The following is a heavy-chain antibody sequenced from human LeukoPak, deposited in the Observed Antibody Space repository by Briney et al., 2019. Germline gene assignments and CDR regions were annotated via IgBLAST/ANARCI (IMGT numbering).Heavy chain of an antibody. CDR3: VKDLLGYCSSTSCYATGPFDY. V-gene: IGHV3-64D*09. CDR1: GFSFSNYA. CDR2: ISTNGGHT. D-gene: IGHD2-2*01. J-gene: IGHJ4*02. Sequence: GGSLRLSCSASGFSFSNYAMHWVRQAPGKGLEYVSAISTNGGHTYYADSVQGRFTISRDDSKNTLYLQMSSLRAEDTAPYYCVKDLLGYCSSTSCYATGPFDYWGQATLVTVSS.